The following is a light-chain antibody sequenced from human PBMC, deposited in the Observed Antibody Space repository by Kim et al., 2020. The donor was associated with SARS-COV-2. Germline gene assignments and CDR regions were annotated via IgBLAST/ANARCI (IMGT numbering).Light chain of an antibody. CDR2: VNSGGSH. CDR3: QTWDSGIQV. CDR1: SAHETYA. Sequence: ASVKLTCTLSSAHETYALAWHQKQPDKGPRFLMKVNSGGSHSRGDGIPERFSGSSSGAERYLSISSLQSEDEADYYCQTWDSGIQVFGGGTQLTVL. V-gene: IGLV4-69*01. J-gene: IGLJ3*02.